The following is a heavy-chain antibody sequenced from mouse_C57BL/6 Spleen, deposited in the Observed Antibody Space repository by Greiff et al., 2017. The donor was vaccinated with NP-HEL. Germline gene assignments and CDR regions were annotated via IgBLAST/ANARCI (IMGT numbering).Heavy chain of an antibody. CDR3: AKDLGRGYYAMDY. CDR2: IDPNSGGT. V-gene: IGHV1-72*01. CDR1: GYTFTSYW. Sequence: QVQLKQPGAELVKPGASVKLSCKASGYTFTSYWMHWVKQRPGRGLEWIGRIDPNSGGTKYNEKFKSKATLTVDKPSSTAYMQLSSLTSEDSAVYYCAKDLGRGYYAMDYWGQGTSVTVSS. J-gene: IGHJ4*01. D-gene: IGHD4-1*01.